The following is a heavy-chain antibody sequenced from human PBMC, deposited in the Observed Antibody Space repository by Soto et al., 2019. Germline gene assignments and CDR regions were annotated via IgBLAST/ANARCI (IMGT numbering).Heavy chain of an antibody. V-gene: IGHV3-23*01. CDR1: GFTFSNYA. CDR3: AKRSGSGWSGVTYLDY. CDR2: MSGSGSST. Sequence: GGSLRLSCAASGFTFSNYAMSWVRQAPGKGLEWVSAMSGSGSSTYYADSVKGRFTISRDNSRKTLYLRMNSLRAEDTAVYYCAKRSGSGWSGVTYLDYGGQGTLVTVSS. J-gene: IGHJ4*02. D-gene: IGHD6-19*01.